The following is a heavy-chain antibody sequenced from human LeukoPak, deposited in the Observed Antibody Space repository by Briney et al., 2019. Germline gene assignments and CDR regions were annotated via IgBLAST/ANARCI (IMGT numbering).Heavy chain of an antibody. CDR1: RFTFSTYG. CDR2: IRYDGTNK. CDR3: ARGRVGQWLVDAFDI. D-gene: IGHD6-19*01. J-gene: IGHJ3*02. Sequence: GGSLRLSCAASRFTFSTYGMHWVRQAPGKGLEWVAFIRYDGTNKYYADSVKGRFTISRDNAKNSLYLHIDSLRAEDTAVYYCARGRVGQWLVDAFDIWGQGTMVTVSS. V-gene: IGHV3-30*02.